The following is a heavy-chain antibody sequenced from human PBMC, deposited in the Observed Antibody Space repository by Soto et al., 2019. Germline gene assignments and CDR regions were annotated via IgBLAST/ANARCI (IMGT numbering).Heavy chain of an antibody. CDR3: ASPYPGQFPQNGFDP. Sequence: SETLSLTCAVYGGSFSGYSGSWIRQPQGKGLEWIGEINHSGSTNYNPSLKSRVTISVDTSKNQFSLKLSSVTAADTAVYYCASPYPGQFPQNGFDPWGQGTLVTVS. V-gene: IGHV4-34*01. D-gene: IGHD2-2*02. CDR1: GGSFSGYS. J-gene: IGHJ5*02. CDR2: INHSGST.